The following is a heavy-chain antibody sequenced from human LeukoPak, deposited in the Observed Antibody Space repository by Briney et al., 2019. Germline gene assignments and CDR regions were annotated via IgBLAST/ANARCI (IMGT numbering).Heavy chain of an antibody. CDR2: ISSSSSTI. CDR1: GFTFSSYS. Sequence: GGSLRLSCAASGFTFSSYSMNWVRQAPGKGLERVSYISSSSSTIYYADSVKGRFTISRDNAKNSLYLQMNSLRAEDTGVYYCATGGQAYSSSWYPSDYWGQGTLVTVSS. J-gene: IGHJ4*02. D-gene: IGHD6-13*01. CDR3: ATGGQAYSSSWYPSDY. V-gene: IGHV3-48*01.